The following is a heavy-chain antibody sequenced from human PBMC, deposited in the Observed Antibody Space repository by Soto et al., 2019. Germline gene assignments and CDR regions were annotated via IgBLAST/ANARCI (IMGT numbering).Heavy chain of an antibody. CDR3: ARVRQGCTANNCYFDP. CDR1: GGSVRAPDW. Sequence: PSESLSLTCTLSGGSVRAPDWWNWVRQSPDKGLEWIAEGHISGHSNYNPSLRSRVSVSIDSSKNQFYLNLNSVTAADTAIYYCARVRQGCTANNCYFDPWGQGTQVTVSS. CDR2: GHISGHS. J-gene: IGHJ5*01. V-gene: IGHV4-4*02. D-gene: IGHD2-8*02.